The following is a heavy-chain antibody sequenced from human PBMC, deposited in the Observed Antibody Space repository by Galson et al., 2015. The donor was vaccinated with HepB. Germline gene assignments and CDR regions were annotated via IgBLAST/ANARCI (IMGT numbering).Heavy chain of an antibody. CDR1: GGTFRTNV. CDR2: IIPIFRTA. Sequence: SVKVSCKVSGGTFRTNVISWVRQAPGQGLEWMGGIIPIFRTANYAQKFQGRVTITADESTSTAYMEMSSLRSEDTAVYYCARHVPGNIPNGYSSGWWTIDYWGQGTLVTVSS. CDR3: ARHVPGNIPNGYSSGWWTIDY. V-gene: IGHV1-69*13. J-gene: IGHJ4*02. D-gene: IGHD6-19*01.